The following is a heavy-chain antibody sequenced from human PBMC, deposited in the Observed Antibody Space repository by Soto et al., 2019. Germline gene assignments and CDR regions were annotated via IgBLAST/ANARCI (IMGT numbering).Heavy chain of an antibody. D-gene: IGHD3-22*01. J-gene: IGHJ4*02. CDR3: AKNFDHYYDSSGYYSFDY. Sequence: GGSLRLSCAASGFTFSSYGMHWVRQAPGKGLEWVAVISYDGSNKYYADSVKGRFTISRDNSKNTLYLQMNSLRAEDTAVYYCAKNFDHYYDSSGYYSFDYWGQGTLVTVSS. V-gene: IGHV3-30*18. CDR1: GFTFSSYG. CDR2: ISYDGSNK.